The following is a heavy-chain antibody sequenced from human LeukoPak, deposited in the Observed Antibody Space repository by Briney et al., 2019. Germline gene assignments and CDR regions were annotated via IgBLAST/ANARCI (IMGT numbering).Heavy chain of an antibody. CDR2: INHSGST. CDR1: GGSFGGYY. CDR3: ASDIVVVPAAMGSYDYYGMDV. D-gene: IGHD2-2*01. J-gene: IGHJ6*02. V-gene: IGHV4-34*01. Sequence: PSETLSLTCPLYGGSFGGYYWRWIRQPPGKGLEWIGEINHSGSTNYDPSLKSRVTISVDTSKNQFSLKLSSVTAAVTAVYYCASDIVVVPAAMGSYDYYGMDVWGQGTTVTVSS.